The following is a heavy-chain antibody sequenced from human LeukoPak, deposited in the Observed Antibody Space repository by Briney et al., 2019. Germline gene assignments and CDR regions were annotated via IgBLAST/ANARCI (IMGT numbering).Heavy chain of an antibody. CDR1: GGSINSRSHY. Sequence: SETLSLTCIVSGGSINSRSHYWGWIRQPPGKGLEWIGNIYYSGSTYYNPSLKNRVTISIDTSKNQFSLKLSSVTATDTAVYYCASLREGGVAHWFDPWGQGTLVTVSS. D-gene: IGHD2-15*01. CDR2: IYYSGST. V-gene: IGHV4-39*01. J-gene: IGHJ5*02. CDR3: ASLREGGVAHWFDP.